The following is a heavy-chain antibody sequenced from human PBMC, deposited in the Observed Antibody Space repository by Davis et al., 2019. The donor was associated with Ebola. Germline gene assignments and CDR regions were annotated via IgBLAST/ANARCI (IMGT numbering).Heavy chain of an antibody. CDR3: ARGRFRELPTLNDGFEI. CDR1: GGTFSSYA. V-gene: IGHV1-69*06. D-gene: IGHD3-10*01. Sequence: AASVKVSCKASGGTFSSYAISWVRQAPGQGLEWTGGIIPIFGTANYAQKFQGRVTITADKSTSTAYMELSSQRSEDTAVYYCARGRFRELPTLNDGFEIWGQGTMVTVSA. J-gene: IGHJ3*02. CDR2: IIPIFGTA.